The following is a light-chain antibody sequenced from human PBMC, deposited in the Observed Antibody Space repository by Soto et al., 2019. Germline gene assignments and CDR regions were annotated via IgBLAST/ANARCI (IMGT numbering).Light chain of an antibody. J-gene: IGLJ1*01. V-gene: IGLV1-47*02. CDR1: SINIGLND. Sequence: QSVLTQPPSASGTPGQRVTISCSGCSINIGLNDVYWYRQLPGTAPKLLIHSNNQRPSGVPERFSGSKSGTSASLALSGLRSEDEADYYCAAWDDSLSGYVFGTGTKVTVL. CDR2: SNN. CDR3: AAWDDSLSGYV.